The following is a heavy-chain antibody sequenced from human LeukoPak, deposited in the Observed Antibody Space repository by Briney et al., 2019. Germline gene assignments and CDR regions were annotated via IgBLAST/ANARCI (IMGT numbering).Heavy chain of an antibody. D-gene: IGHD6-13*01. CDR2: ISLDSAAI. Sequence: GGSLRLSPAASGFRFDDYAMHWVRQAPGKGLECVSGISLDSAAIGYADSVRGRFTLSRDNAKNSLFLQMSSLRVEDTALYYCTKRARMGIAAAGDGFHIWGQGTMVTVSS. J-gene: IGHJ3*02. CDR3: TKRARMGIAAAGDGFHI. V-gene: IGHV3-9*01. CDR1: GFRFDDYA.